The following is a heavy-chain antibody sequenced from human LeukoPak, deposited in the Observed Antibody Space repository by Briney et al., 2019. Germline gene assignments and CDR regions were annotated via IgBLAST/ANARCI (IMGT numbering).Heavy chain of an antibody. CDR1: GFTFDGYG. Sequence: GGSLRLSCAASGFTFDGYGMSWVRQAPGKGLEWVSGINWNGGSTGYADSVKGRFTISRDNAKNSLYLQMNSLRAEDTALYYCARATGVEMATDAFDIWGQGTMVTVSS. CDR3: ARATGVEMATDAFDI. CDR2: INWNGGST. D-gene: IGHD5-24*01. V-gene: IGHV3-20*04. J-gene: IGHJ3*02.